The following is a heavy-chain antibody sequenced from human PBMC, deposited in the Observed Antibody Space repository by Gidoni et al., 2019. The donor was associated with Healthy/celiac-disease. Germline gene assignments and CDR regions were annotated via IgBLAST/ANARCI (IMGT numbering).Heavy chain of an antibody. CDR3: ARRGDYDFWSGSFDY. D-gene: IGHD3-3*01. Sequence: QLQLQESGPGLVKPSETLSLTCTVPGGSISSSSYYWGWSRQPPGKGLEWIGSIYYSGSTYYNPSLKSRVTISVDTSKNQFSLKLSSVTAADTAVYYCARRGDYDFWSGSFDYWGQGTLVTVSS. CDR2: IYYSGST. J-gene: IGHJ4*02. V-gene: IGHV4-39*01. CDR1: GGSISSSSYY.